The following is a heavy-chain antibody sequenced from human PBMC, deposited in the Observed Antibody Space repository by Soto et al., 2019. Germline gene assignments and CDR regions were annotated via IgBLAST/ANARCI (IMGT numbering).Heavy chain of an antibody. V-gene: IGHV3-30-3*01. CDR3: ARDRRLGTYYFDY. D-gene: IGHD7-27*01. CDR1: GFTFSSYA. CDR2: ISYDGSNK. J-gene: IGHJ4*02. Sequence: QVQLVESGGGVVQPGRSLRLSCAASGFTFSSYAMHWVRQAPGKGLEWVAVISYDGSNKYYADSVKGRFTISRDNSKNTLYLQINSLRAEDTAVYYCARDRRLGTYYFDYWGQGTLVTVSS.